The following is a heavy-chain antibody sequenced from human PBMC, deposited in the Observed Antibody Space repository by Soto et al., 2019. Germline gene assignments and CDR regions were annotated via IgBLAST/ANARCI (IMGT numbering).Heavy chain of an antibody. J-gene: IGHJ6*02. Sequence: SVKVSCKASGGIFSYYAITWVRQAPGQGLKWMGGIIPILGTANYAQKFQGRVTITADESTSTAYMELSSLRSDDTAVYYCARSRNDLLTGYYNYYYYYNMAVWGQGTTVTVSS. D-gene: IGHD3-9*01. CDR3: ARSRNDLLTGYYNYYYYYNMAV. V-gene: IGHV1-69*13. CDR1: GGIFSYYA. CDR2: IIPILGTA.